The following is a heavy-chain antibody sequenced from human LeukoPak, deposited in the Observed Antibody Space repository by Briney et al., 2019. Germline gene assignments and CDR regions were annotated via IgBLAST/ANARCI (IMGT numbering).Heavy chain of an antibody. CDR1: GFTFSNNW. CDR3: AKERGGWSGYGFDY. Sequence: GGSLRLSCVASGFTFSNNWMSWVRQAPGKGLEWVSAISGSGGSTYYADSVKGRFTISRDNSKNTLYLQMNSLRAEDTAVYYCAKERGGWSGYGFDYWGQGTLVTVSS. J-gene: IGHJ4*02. V-gene: IGHV3-23*01. CDR2: ISGSGGST. D-gene: IGHD3-3*01.